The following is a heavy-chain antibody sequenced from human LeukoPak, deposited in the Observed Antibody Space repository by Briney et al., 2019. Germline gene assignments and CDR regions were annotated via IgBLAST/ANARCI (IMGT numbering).Heavy chain of an antibody. Sequence: ASVKVSCKASGYTFTSYDINWVRQATGQGLEWMGWMNPNSGNTGYAQKFQGRVTMTRNTSISTAYMELSNLRSEDTAVYYCARGQHSMYGDYGALDPWGQGTLVTVSS. D-gene: IGHD4-17*01. V-gene: IGHV1-8*01. CDR2: MNPNSGNT. CDR1: GYTFTSYD. CDR3: ARGQHSMYGDYGALDP. J-gene: IGHJ5*02.